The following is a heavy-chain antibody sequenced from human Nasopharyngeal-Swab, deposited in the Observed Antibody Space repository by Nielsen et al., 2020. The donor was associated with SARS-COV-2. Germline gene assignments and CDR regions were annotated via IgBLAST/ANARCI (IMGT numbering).Heavy chain of an antibody. V-gene: IGHV4-30-4*01. CDR2: IYYSGST. Sequence: SETLSLTCTVSGGSISSGDYYWCWIRQPPGKGLEWIGYIYYSGSTYYNPSLKSRVTISVDTSKNQFSLKLSSVTAADTAVYYCARDLSSSYFDYWGQGTLVTVSS. D-gene: IGHD6-6*01. CDR3: ARDLSSSYFDY. J-gene: IGHJ4*02. CDR1: GGSISSGDYY.